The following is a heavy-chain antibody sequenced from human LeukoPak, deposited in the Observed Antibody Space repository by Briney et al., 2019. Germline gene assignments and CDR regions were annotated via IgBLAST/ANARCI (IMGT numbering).Heavy chain of an antibody. J-gene: IGHJ4*02. CDR2: IYSGGST. Sequence: GGSLRLSCAASGFTVSSNYMSWVRQAPGKGLEWVSVIYSGGSTYYADSVKGRFTISRDNSKNTLYLQMNSLRAEDTAVYYCAKDYDFWSGYYNYWGQGTLVTVSS. D-gene: IGHD3-3*01. CDR3: AKDYDFWSGYYNY. CDR1: GFTVSSNY. V-gene: IGHV3-53*01.